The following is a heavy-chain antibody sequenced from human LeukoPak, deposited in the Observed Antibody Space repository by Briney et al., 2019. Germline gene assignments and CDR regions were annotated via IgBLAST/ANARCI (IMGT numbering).Heavy chain of an antibody. CDR3: ARARYETRIWPKSRYDYYHYMDV. V-gene: IGHV1-2*02. J-gene: IGHJ6*03. CDR2: INPNSGGT. D-gene: IGHD3-3*01. CDR1: GYTFTGYY. Sequence: GASVKVSCKASGYTFTGYYMHWVRQAPGQGLEWMGWINPNSGGTNYAQKFQGRVTMTRDTSISTAYMELSSLRSEDMAVYYCARARYETRIWPKSRYDYYHYMDVWGKGTTVTVSS.